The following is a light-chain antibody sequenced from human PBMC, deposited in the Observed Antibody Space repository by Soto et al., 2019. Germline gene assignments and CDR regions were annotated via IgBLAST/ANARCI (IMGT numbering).Light chain of an antibody. CDR3: QQYSNYSPWT. CDR1: QTISNW. Sequence: IPMTQSPSTLSASVGDIVTITCRASQTISNWLAWYQQKPGKPPKLLIYDASSLHSGVPSMFSGSASGTEFTLTIGSLQPDDFATYCCQQYSNYSPWTFGQGTKVEIK. V-gene: IGKV1-5*01. J-gene: IGKJ1*01. CDR2: DAS.